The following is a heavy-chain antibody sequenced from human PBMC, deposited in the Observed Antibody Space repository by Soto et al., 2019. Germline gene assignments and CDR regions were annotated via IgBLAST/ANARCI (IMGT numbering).Heavy chain of an antibody. V-gene: IGHV4-4*02. Sequence: QVQLQESGPGLVKPSGTLSLTCAVSSGSISSSNWWSWVRQPPGKGLEWIREIYHSGSTNYNPSLKSRVTISVDKSKNQFSLKLSSVTAADTAVYYCARGGYYGSGSYYNALNYYYYYYMDVWGKGTTVTVSS. J-gene: IGHJ6*03. CDR3: ARGGYYGSGSYYNALNYYYYYYMDV. CDR1: SGSISSSNW. D-gene: IGHD3-10*01. CDR2: IYHSGST.